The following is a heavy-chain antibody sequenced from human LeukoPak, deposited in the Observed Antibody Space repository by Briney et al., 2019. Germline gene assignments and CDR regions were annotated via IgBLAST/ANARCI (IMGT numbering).Heavy chain of an antibody. CDR3: ARSGNKPEYDY. CDR2: INHSGST. V-gene: IGHV4-30-2*01. J-gene: IGHJ4*02. D-gene: IGHD3-10*01. CDR1: GGSISSGGYY. Sequence: SQTLSLTCTVSGGSISSGGYYWSWIRQPPGKGLEWIGEINHSGSTNYNPSLKSRVTISVDTSKNQFSLKLSSVTAADTAVYYCARSGNKPEYDYWGQGTLVTVSS.